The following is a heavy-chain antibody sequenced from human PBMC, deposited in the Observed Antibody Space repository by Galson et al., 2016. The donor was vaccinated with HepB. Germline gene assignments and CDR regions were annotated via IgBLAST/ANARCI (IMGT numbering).Heavy chain of an antibody. D-gene: IGHD3-3*01. CDR1: GDSFTTNYY. J-gene: IGHJ5*02. CDR3: ARTHHDCWSGTNHNFFDP. Sequence: TLSLTCLVSGDSFTTNYYWSWIRQSPGKGLEWIGTVSASGTPYSNPSLKRRIAISVDTSRNQFSLRLNSVTAADTAVYYCARTHHDCWSGTNHNFFDPWGPGSLVIVSS. V-gene: IGHV4-39*01. CDR2: VSASGTP.